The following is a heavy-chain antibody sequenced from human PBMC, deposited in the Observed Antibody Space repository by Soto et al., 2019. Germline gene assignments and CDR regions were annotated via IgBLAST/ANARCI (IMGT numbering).Heavy chain of an antibody. V-gene: IGHV5-51*01. CDR3: ARLPGIVAPGTVFLDN. CDR1: GYRFTSSW. D-gene: IGHD6-6*01. Sequence: SLKISCKASGYRFTSSWIGWVRQMPGKGLEWMGIIYPGDSDTRYRPSFQGQVTISADKSSSTAYLQWNSLQASDTAMYYCARLPGIVAPGTVFLDNWGQGTMGTVAS. CDR2: IYPGDSDT. J-gene: IGHJ3*02.